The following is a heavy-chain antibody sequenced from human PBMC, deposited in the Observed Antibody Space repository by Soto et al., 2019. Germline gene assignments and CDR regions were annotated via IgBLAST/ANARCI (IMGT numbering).Heavy chain of an antibody. Sequence: QVPLVESGGGVVQPGRSLRLSCAASGFTFSSYGMHWVRQAPGKGLEWVAVLWYDGSKKSVKGRFTISRDNSKTTLYLQMNSLRAEDTAVYYCARGAHSSDWPFGLDYWGQGTLVTVSS. D-gene: IGHD6-19*01. CDR2: LWYDGS. V-gene: IGHV3-33*01. CDR3: ARGAHSSDWPFGLDY. J-gene: IGHJ4*02. CDR1: GFTFSSYG.